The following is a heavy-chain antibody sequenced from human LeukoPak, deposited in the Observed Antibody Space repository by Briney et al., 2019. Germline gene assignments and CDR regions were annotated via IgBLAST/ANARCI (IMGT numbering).Heavy chain of an antibody. CDR3: ASRESSIARSH. J-gene: IGHJ4*01. CDR2: TNEDGTIQ. V-gene: IGHV3-7*01. CDR1: RFTTSNYW. Sequence: PARSLRLSCAPARFTTSNYWMNWVRLVPGKVLEWVANTNEDGTIQDHVASVRGRFTTSRHNDTHPLYLQTNSVGAAHTCVYDCASRESSIARSHWGHGTMVTVSS.